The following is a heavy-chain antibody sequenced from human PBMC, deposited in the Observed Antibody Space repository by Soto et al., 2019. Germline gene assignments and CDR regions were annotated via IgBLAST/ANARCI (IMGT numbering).Heavy chain of an antibody. CDR3: ARLTGYDYYFDY. Sequence: PSETLSLTCTVSGGSISSSIYYWGWIRQPPGKGLEWIGSIFYSGSTYYNPSLKSRVTISADTSNNQYSLKLRSVTAADTAVYYCARLTGYDYYFDYWGQGTLVTVSS. CDR1: GGSISSSIYY. V-gene: IGHV4-39*01. CDR2: IFYSGST. D-gene: IGHD3-9*01. J-gene: IGHJ4*02.